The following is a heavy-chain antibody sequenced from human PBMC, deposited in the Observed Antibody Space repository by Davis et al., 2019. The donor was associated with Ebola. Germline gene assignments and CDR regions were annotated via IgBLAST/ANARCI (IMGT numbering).Heavy chain of an antibody. CDR3: ARDLRIPSF. CDR2: IYQSGTT. Sequence: MPSETLSLTCTVSGYSIRTGYYWAWIRQPPGKGLEWIGAIYQSGTTFYNPSLKNRVTISVETSKNQFSLNLTSVTASDTAVYYCARDLRIPSFWGQGSQVTVSS. J-gene: IGHJ4*02. V-gene: IGHV4-38-2*02. D-gene: IGHD2-15*01. CDR1: GYSIRTGYY.